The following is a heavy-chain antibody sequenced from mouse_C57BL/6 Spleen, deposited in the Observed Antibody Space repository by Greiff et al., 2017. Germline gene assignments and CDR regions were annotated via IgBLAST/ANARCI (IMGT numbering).Heavy chain of an antibody. V-gene: IGHV1-52*01. J-gene: IGHJ2*01. Sequence: VQLQQPGAELVRPGSSVKLSCKASGYTFTSYWMHWVKQRPIQGLEWIGNIDPSDSETHYNQKFKDKATLTVDKSSSTAYMQLSSLTSEDSAVYYCARAVSSGYYFDYWGQGTTLTVSS. CDR2: IDPSDSET. CDR3: ARAVSSGYYFDY. CDR1: GYTFTSYW. D-gene: IGHD3-2*02.